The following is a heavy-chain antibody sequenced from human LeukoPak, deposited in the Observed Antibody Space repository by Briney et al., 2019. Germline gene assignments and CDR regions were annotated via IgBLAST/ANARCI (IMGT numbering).Heavy chain of an antibody. V-gene: IGHV4-34*01. Sequence: SETLSLTCAVYGGSFSGYYWSWIRQPPGKGLEWIGEINHSGSTNYNPSLKSRVTMSVDTSKNQFSLKLSSVTAADTAVYFCARLALPATVGAFHIWGQGTMVSVSS. D-gene: IGHD1-7*01. CDR2: INHSGST. CDR3: ARLALPATVGAFHI. CDR1: GGSFSGYY. J-gene: IGHJ3*02.